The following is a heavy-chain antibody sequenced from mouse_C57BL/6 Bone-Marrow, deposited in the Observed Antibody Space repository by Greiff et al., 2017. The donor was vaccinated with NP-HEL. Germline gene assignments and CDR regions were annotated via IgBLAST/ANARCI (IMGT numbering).Heavy chain of an antibody. D-gene: IGHD2-3*01. CDR2: INPNNGGT. J-gene: IGHJ1*03. CDR1: GYTFTDYY. Sequence: VQLKQSGPELVKPGASVKISCKASGYTFTDYYMNWVKQSHGKSLEWIGDINPNNGGTSYNQKFKGKATLTVDKSSSTAYMELRSLTSEDSAVYYCARGGWLQGYFDVWGTGTTVTVSS. CDR3: ARGGWLQGYFDV. V-gene: IGHV1-26*01.